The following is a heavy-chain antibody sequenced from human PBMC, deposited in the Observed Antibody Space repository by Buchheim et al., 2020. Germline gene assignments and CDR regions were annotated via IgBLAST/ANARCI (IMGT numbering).Heavy chain of an antibody. CDR1: GGSISSSNW. D-gene: IGHD2-8*02. J-gene: IGHJ4*02. CDR2: IYHSGTT. V-gene: IGHV4-4*02. Sequence: QVQLQESGPGLVKPSGTLSLTCAVSGGSISSSNWWSWVRQPPGKGLEWIGEIYHSGTTDYNPSLRSRVTISVDKSKSQFPLRLSSVTAADTAVYYCARLPSPPGRTGEKTQWGRGTL. CDR3: ARLPSPPGRTGEKTQ.